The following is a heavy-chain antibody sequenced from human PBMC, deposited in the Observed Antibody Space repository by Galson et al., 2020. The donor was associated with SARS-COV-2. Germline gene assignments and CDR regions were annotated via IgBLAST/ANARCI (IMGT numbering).Heavy chain of an antibody. CDR2: IYHSGST. D-gene: IGHD3-10*01. CDR1: GYSISSGYY. Sequence: SETLSLTCTVSGYSISSGYYWGWIRQPPGKGLEWIGSIYHSGSTYYNPSLKSRVTISVDTSKNQFSLKLSSVTAADTAVYYCARDGGLLWFGEFTYYYGMDVWGQGTTVTVSS. CDR3: ARDGGLLWFGEFTYYYGMDV. V-gene: IGHV4-38-2*02. J-gene: IGHJ6*02.